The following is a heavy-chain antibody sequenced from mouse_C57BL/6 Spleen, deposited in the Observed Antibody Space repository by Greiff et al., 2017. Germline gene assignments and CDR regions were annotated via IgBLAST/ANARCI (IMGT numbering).Heavy chain of an antibody. V-gene: IGHV5-12*01. CDR2: ISNGGGST. CDR3: ARQSYYSNPYYFDY. Sequence: EVKVEESGGGLVQPGGSLKLSCAASGFTFSDYYMYWVRQTPEKRLEWVAYISNGGGSTYYPDTVKGRFTISRDNAKNTLYLQMSRLKSEDTAMYYCARQSYYSNPYYFDYWGQGTTLTVSS. J-gene: IGHJ2*01. D-gene: IGHD2-5*01. CDR1: GFTFSDYY.